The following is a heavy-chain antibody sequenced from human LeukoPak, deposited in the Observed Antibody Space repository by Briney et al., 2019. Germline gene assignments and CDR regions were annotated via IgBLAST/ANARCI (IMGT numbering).Heavy chain of an antibody. CDR2: INPSGGST. CDR1: GYTSTSYY. J-gene: IGHJ4*02. D-gene: IGHD6-13*01. CDR3: AGEWGGIAATPPLY. Sequence: ASVKVSCKASGYTSTSYYMHWVRQTPGQGLEWMGIINPSGGSTSYAQKFQGRVTMTRDTSTSTVYMELSSLRSEDTAVYYCAGEWGGIAATPPLYWGQGTLVTVSS. V-gene: IGHV1-46*01.